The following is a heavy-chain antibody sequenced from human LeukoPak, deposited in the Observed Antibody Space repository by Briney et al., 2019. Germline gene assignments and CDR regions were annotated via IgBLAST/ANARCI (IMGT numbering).Heavy chain of an antibody. J-gene: IGHJ6*04. Sequence: GGSLRLSCVASGFTFSDYGMHWVRQAPGKGLAWVAATSYDGSDEYYVDSVKGRFTISRDNSKNTLYLEMKSLSSEDTAIYYCARTYTVFGAMDVWGKGTTVTVSA. CDR2: TSYDGSDE. D-gene: IGHD3-3*01. CDR1: GFTFSDYG. V-gene: IGHV3-30*03. CDR3: ARTYTVFGAMDV.